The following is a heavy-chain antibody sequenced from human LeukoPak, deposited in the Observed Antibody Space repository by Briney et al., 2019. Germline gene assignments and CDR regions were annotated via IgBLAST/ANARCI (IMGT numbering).Heavy chain of an antibody. J-gene: IGHJ3*02. CDR1: GYTLTGYY. V-gene: IGHV1-2*02. CDR2: ISPNSGGT. CDR3: ARDRRGVGFCSGGSCPDAFDI. D-gene: IGHD2-15*01. Sequence: ASVKVSCKASGYTLTGYYMHWVRQAPGQGLEWMGWISPNSGGTNYAQKFQGRVTMTRDKPINTAYMELSRLRSDDTALYYCARDRRGVGFCSGGSCPDAFDIWGQGTMVTVSS.